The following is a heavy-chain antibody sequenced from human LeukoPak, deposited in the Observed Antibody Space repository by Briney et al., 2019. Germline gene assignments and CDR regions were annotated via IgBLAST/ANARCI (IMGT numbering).Heavy chain of an antibody. Sequence: RAGGSLRLSCAASGFTFSSYAMSWVRQAPGKGLEWVSAISGSGGSTYYADSVKGRFTISRDNSKNTLYLQMNSLRAEDTAVYYCAKVYDSSGYRPPSSNYFDYWGQGTLVTVSS. V-gene: IGHV3-23*01. CDR1: GFTFSSYA. CDR2: ISGSGGST. CDR3: AKVYDSSGYRPPSSNYFDY. D-gene: IGHD3-22*01. J-gene: IGHJ4*02.